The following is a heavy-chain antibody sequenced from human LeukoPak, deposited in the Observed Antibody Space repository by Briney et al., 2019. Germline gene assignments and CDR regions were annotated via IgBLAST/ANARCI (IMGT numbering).Heavy chain of an antibody. J-gene: IGHJ5*02. Sequence: GGSLRLSCAASGFTFSKYWLHWLRQAPGKGLVWVSRINPDDKSASYADSVKGRFTISRDNAKNSLYLQMNSLRAEDTAVYYCARDTKGSSWSTRGWFDPWGQVTLVTVSS. D-gene: IGHD6-13*01. CDR3: ARDTKGSSWSTRGWFDP. CDR2: INPDDKSA. V-gene: IGHV3-74*01. CDR1: GFTFSKYW.